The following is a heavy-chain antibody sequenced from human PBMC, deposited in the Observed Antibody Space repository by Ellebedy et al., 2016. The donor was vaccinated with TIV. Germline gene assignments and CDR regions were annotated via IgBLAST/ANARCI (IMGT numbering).Heavy chain of an antibody. CDR1: GFTFSSYS. Sequence: PGGSLRLSCAASGFTFSSYSMNWVRQAPGKGLEWVANIKQDGSEKYYVDSVKGRFTISRDNAKNSLYLQMNSLRAEDTAVYYCARDHPAKDAFDIWGQGTMVTVSS. CDR2: IKQDGSEK. J-gene: IGHJ3*02. CDR3: ARDHPAKDAFDI. D-gene: IGHD2-15*01. V-gene: IGHV3-7*04.